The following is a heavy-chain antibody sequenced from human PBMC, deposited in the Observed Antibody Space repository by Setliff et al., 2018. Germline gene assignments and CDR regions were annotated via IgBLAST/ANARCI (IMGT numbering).Heavy chain of an antibody. J-gene: IGHJ6*03. D-gene: IGHD6-19*01. CDR1: GGSMGSYY. Sequence: SETLSLTCTVSGGSMGSYYWTWIRQPAGKGLEWIGRIYTSGSTSYNPSLKSRVTMSVDTSKNQFSLKLNSVTAADMAVYYCASEQWLDPPGYYYMDVWAKGTTVTVSS. CDR3: ASEQWLDPPGYYYMDV. CDR2: IYTSGST. V-gene: IGHV4-4*07.